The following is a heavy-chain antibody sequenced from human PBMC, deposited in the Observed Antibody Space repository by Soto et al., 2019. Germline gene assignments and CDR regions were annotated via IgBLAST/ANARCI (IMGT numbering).Heavy chain of an antibody. CDR3: ARERGGGGVINYYYYYYMYV. V-gene: IGHV6-1*01. D-gene: IGHD3-10*01. CDR1: GDSVSSNSAA. CDR2: TYYRSKWYN. Sequence: SQTLSLTCAISGDSVSSNSAAWNWIRQSPSRGLEWLGRTYYRSKWYNDYAVSVKSRITINPDTSKNQFSLQLNSVTPEDTAVYYCARERGGGGVINYYYYYYMYVWGKGTTVTVSS. J-gene: IGHJ6*03.